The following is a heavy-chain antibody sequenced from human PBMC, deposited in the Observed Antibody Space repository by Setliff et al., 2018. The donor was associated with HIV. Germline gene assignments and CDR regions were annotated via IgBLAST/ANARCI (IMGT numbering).Heavy chain of an antibody. D-gene: IGHD3-16*01. CDR1: GGSIGGYH. Sequence: SETLSLTCTVSGGSIGGYHWSWVRQPPGRGLEWIGYVSYSGSTSYNPSLDSRVTMSVDSSRDQFSLKLSSVTAADTAVYFCARTRGQALVSYYFDNWGQGRLVTVS. V-gene: IGHV4-59*01. CDR2: VSYSGST. J-gene: IGHJ4*02. CDR3: ARTRGQALVSYYFDN.